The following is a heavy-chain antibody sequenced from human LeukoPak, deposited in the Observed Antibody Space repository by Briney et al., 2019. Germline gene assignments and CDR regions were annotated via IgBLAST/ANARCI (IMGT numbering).Heavy chain of an antibody. CDR1: GFTFSSYS. D-gene: IGHD1-7*01. J-gene: IGHJ5*02. CDR3: AKLTGTMKEWFDP. Sequence: GGSLRLSCAASGFTFSSYSMNWVRQAPGKGLEWASSISSSSSYIYYADSVKGRFTISRDNAKNSLYLQMNSLRAEDTAVYYCAKLTGTMKEWFDPWGQGTLVTVSS. V-gene: IGHV3-21*01. CDR2: ISSSSSYI.